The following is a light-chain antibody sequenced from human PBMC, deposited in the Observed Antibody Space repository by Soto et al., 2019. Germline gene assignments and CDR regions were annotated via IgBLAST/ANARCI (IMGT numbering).Light chain of an antibody. V-gene: IGKV3-20*01. CDR1: QSVPGNY. Sequence: EIVLTQSPDTLSLSPGERATLSCRASQSVPGNYLAWLQQKPGQAPRVLIYGVSMRATGIPDRFSGSGSGTDFTLTISRREPEDFAVYFCQQYTSPPWTLGQGTKVETK. CDR3: QQYTSPPWT. J-gene: IGKJ1*01. CDR2: GVS.